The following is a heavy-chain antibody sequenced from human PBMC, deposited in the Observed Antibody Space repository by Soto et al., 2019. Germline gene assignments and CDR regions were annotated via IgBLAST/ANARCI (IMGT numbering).Heavy chain of an antibody. CDR1: GFTFDDYA. J-gene: IGHJ4*02. Sequence: PGGSLRLSCAASGFTFDDYAMHWVRQAPGKGLEWVSYITWNSGYIGYADSVKGRFTISRDNANNSLYLQMNSLKPEDTAFYYCAEALYGSSSSPIDYWGQGTLVTVSS. V-gene: IGHV3-9*01. CDR3: AEALYGSSSSPIDY. CDR2: ITWNSGYI. D-gene: IGHD6-13*01.